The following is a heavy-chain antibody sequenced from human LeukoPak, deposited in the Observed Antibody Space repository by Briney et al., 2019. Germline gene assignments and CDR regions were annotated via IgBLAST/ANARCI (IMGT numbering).Heavy chain of an antibody. CDR1: GYTFTSYG. CDR2: ISAYNGNT. CDR3: ARDKFGGSSGYDGFDY. J-gene: IGHJ4*02. Sequence: ASVKVSCKASGYTFTSYGISWVRQAPGQGLEWMGWISAYNGNTNYAQKLQGRVTMTTDTSTSTAYMELRSLRSDDTAVYYCARDKFGGSSGYDGFDYWGQGTLVTVSS. D-gene: IGHD5-12*01. V-gene: IGHV1-18*04.